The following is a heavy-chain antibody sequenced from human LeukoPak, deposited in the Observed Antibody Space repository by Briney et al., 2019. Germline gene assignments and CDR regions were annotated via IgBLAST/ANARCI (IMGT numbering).Heavy chain of an antibody. CDR3: AKGVPDYGDYGGDS. CDR1: GSTFSSYG. V-gene: IGHV3-23*01. D-gene: IGHD4-17*01. Sequence: SGGSLRLSCVASGSTFSSYGINWVRQAPGKGLEWVSYISGTGGNTYYADSVKGRFTISRDNSKNTLYLQMNRLRAEDTAVYYCAKGVPDYGDYGGDSWGQGTLVTVSS. J-gene: IGHJ4*02. CDR2: ISGTGGNT.